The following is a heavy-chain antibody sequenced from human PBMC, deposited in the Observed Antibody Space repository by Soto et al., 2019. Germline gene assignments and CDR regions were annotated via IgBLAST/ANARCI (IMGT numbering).Heavy chain of an antibody. CDR3: AICSLVRTYDY. CDR2: INHSGST. CDR1: GGSFSGYY. V-gene: IGHV4-34*01. J-gene: IGHJ4*02. D-gene: IGHD2-8*01. Sequence: SETLSLTCAVYGGSFSGYYWSWIRQPPGKGLEWIGEINHSGSTNYNPSLKSRVTISVDTSKNQFSLKLSSVTAADTAVYYCAICSLVRTYDYWGQGTLVTVSS.